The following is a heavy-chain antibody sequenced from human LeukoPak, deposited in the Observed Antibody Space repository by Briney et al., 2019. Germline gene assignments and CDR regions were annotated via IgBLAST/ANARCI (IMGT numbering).Heavy chain of an antibody. D-gene: IGHD1-7*01. CDR3: ARVELQRGLRWFDP. CDR2: ISSSSSYI. V-gene: IGHV3-21*04. CDR1: GFTFSSYS. Sequence: GGSLRLSCAASGFTFSSYSMNWVRQAPGKGLEWVSSISSSSSYIYYADSVKGRFTISRDNAKNSLYLQMNSLRAEDTAVYYCARVELQRGLRWFDPWGQGTLVTVSS. J-gene: IGHJ5*02.